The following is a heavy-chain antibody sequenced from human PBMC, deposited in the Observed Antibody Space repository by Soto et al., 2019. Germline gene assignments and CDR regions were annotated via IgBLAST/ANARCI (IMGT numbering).Heavy chain of an antibody. CDR3: ARDRRDGDTI. CDR1: GFTVSANY. V-gene: IGHV3-66*01. Sequence: EVQLVESGGGLVQPGGSLRLSCAASGFTVSANYMSWFRQAPGKGLEWVSVIYSRGSIYYADSVQGRFTISSDNSKNTLYLQMSSLRAEDTAVYYCARDRRDGDTIWGQGALVTVSS. CDR2: IYSRGSI. J-gene: IGHJ4*02. D-gene: IGHD3-3*01.